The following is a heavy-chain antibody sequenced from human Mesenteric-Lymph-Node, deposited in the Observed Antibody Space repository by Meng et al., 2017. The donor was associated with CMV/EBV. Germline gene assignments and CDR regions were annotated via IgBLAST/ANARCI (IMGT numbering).Heavy chain of an antibody. CDR3: AREAFSLGEHPPDY. V-gene: IGHV3-11*01. J-gene: IGHJ4*02. CDR1: GFTFEDYA. Sequence: LSLTCAASGFTFEDYAMHWVRQAPGKGLEWVSYISSSGSIIDYAGSVKGRFTVSRDNAKNSLYLLMNSLRAEDTAVYYCAREAFSLGEHPPDYWGQGTLVTVSS. CDR2: ISSSGSII. D-gene: IGHD3-10*01.